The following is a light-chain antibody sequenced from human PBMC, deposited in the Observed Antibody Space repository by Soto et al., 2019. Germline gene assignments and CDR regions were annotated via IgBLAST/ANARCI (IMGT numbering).Light chain of an antibody. Sequence: EIVLTQSPATLSFSPGERATLSCRASQSVRSRLAWYQQKPGQAPRLLIYDASNRATGIPARFSGSGSGTDFTLTISSLEPEDFAVYYCQQRSNWSFGQGTRLEIK. V-gene: IGKV3-11*01. CDR2: DAS. CDR3: QQRSNWS. J-gene: IGKJ5*01. CDR1: QSVRSR.